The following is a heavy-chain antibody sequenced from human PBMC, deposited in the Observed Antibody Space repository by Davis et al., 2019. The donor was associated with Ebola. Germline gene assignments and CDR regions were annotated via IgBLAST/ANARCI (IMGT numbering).Heavy chain of an antibody. Sequence: GGSLRLSCAASGFTFSNYAMSWVRQAPGKGLEWVSGISGSGGSTYYADSVKGRFTISRDNAKNTLYLQMNNLRVEDTAVYYCATLPGYYWGQGTLVTVSS. CDR1: GFTFSNYA. V-gene: IGHV3-23*01. CDR3: ATLPGYY. J-gene: IGHJ4*02. CDR2: ISGSGGST. D-gene: IGHD1-26*01.